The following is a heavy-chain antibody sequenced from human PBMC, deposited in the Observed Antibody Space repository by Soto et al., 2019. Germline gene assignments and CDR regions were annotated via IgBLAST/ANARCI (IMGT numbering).Heavy chain of an antibody. CDR1: GDTFNFYS. J-gene: IGHJ4*02. Sequence: QVQLVQSGAEVKRPGSSVKVSCKASGDTFNFYSINWVRQAPGLGLEWMGRVNPIVSMSNYAQKFQGRVTMTADKSTSTAYIELSSLRSEDTAIYYSARSYVSAYRAFDYWGQGALVTVSS. V-gene: IGHV1-69*02. CDR2: VNPIVSMS. CDR3: ARSYVSAYRAFDY. D-gene: IGHD3-16*01.